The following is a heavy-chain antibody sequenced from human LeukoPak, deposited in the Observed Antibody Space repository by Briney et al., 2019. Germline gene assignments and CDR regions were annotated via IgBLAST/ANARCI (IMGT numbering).Heavy chain of an antibody. CDR1: GGSISSYY. CDR2: ISYSGST. Sequence: SETLSLTCTVSGGSISSYYWSWIPQPPGKGLEWIGYISYSGSTNYNPSLKSRVTISVDTPKNQFSLKLTSVTAADTAVYYCARHSICFDPWGQGTLVTVSS. J-gene: IGHJ5*02. V-gene: IGHV4-59*08. CDR3: ARHSICFDP.